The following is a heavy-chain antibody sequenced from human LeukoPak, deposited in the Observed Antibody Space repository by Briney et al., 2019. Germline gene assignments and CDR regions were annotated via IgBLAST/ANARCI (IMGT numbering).Heavy chain of an antibody. D-gene: IGHD6-13*01. J-gene: IGHJ6*02. CDR3: ARVVAAAGLSYYYYYYGMDV. CDR1: GGSISSYY. CDR2: IYYSGST. Sequence: SETLSLTCTASGGSISSYYWSWIRQPPGKGLEWIGYIYYSGSTNYNPSLKSRVTISVDTSKNQFSLKLSSVTAADTAVYYCARVVAAAGLSYYYYYYGMDVWGQGTTVTVSS. V-gene: IGHV4-59*01.